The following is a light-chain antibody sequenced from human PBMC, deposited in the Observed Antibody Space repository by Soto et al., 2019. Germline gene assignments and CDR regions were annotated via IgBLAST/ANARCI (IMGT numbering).Light chain of an antibody. CDR3: QQRSNWPHT. Sequence: EIVLTQSPATLPLSPGERATISCRASQSVSSYLAWYQQKPGQAPRLLIYDASNRATGIPARFSGSRTETNFTFTFSILEPEDFAVYYCQQRSNWPHTFGGGTKVDIK. CDR2: DAS. V-gene: IGKV3-11*01. CDR1: QSVSSY. J-gene: IGKJ4*02.